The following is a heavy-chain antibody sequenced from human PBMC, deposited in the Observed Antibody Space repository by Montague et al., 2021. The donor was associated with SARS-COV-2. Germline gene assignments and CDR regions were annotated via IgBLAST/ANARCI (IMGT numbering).Heavy chain of an antibody. CDR2: TYYRPKWYN. D-gene: IGHD3-22*01. CDR1: GDSVARESAA. J-gene: IGHJ3*02. Sequence: CAISGDSVARESAAWNWIRQSPSIGLEWLGRTYYRPKWYNDYAVSVKSRITINPDTSKNQFSLKLSSVTAADTAVYYCARGALFYGSSGYYSDAFDIWGQGTMVTVSS. V-gene: IGHV6-1*01. CDR3: ARGALFYGSSGYYSDAFDI.